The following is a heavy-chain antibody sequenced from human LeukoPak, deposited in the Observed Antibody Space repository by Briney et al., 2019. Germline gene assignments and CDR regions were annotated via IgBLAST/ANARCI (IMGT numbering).Heavy chain of an antibody. CDR2: IIPIFGTA. J-gene: IGHJ4*02. CDR1: GGTFSSYA. Sequence: RASVKVSCKASGGTFSSYAISWVRQAPGQGLEWMGRIIPIFGTANYAQKFQGRVTITTDESTSTAYMELRSLRSDDTAVYYCARDSGGGFDYWGQGTLVTVSS. D-gene: IGHD3-10*01. V-gene: IGHV1-69*05. CDR3: ARDSGGGFDY.